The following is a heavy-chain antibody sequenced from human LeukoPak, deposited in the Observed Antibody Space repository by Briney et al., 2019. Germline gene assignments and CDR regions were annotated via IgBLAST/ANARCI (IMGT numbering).Heavy chain of an antibody. V-gene: IGHV3-23*01. D-gene: IGHD4-17*01. CDR2: IRDSGSST. CDR1: GFTFSSYA. J-gene: IGHJ4*02. Sequence: GGSLRLSCAASGFTFSSYAMSWVRQAPGKGLEWVSAIRDSGSSTHYADSVKGRFTTSRDNSKNTLFLQMNSLRAEDTAVYYCAKVVYDYGDYVLFDYWGQGTLDTVSS. CDR3: AKVVYDYGDYVLFDY.